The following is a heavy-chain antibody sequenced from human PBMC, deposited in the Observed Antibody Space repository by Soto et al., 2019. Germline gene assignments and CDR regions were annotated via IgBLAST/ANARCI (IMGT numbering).Heavy chain of an antibody. D-gene: IGHD2-2*02. CDR3: SRSRYCTSPSCYNHYYHGMDI. Sequence: QEPLVQSGGEVKKPGASVRVSCKASGYTFTKYGITWVRQAPGQGLEWMGWIGVYNGKTNYARKLQGRVIMTADTAASTAYMEPTSLRSDGTAVYYCSRSRYCTSPSCYNHYYHGMDIWAQGTTVSVS. CDR1: GYTFTKYG. J-gene: IGHJ6*02. V-gene: IGHV1-18*04. CDR2: IGVYNGKT.